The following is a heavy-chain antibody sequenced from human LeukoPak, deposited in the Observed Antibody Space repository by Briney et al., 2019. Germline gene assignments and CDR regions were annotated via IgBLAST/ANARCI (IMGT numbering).Heavy chain of an antibody. CDR3: AKSDHTKTSYFDY. V-gene: IGHV4-39*01. Sequence: SETLSLTCTVSGASTNSPTYYWAWIRQPPGKGLEWIGSIHYSGSAYYHLSLKSRVTISVDTSKNQFFLKLSSVTAADTAVYRCAKSDHTKTSYFDYWGQGALVTVSS. J-gene: IGHJ4*02. CDR2: IHYSGSA. D-gene: IGHD1-14*01. CDR1: GASTNSPTYY.